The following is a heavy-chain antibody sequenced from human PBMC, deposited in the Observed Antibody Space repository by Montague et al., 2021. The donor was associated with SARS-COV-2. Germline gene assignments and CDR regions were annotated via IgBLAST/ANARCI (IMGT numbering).Heavy chain of an antibody. V-gene: IGHV2-5*02. CDR3: ANRPTPSLYLPHYYFDF. CDR2: IYCAGDK. J-gene: IGHJ4*02. D-gene: IGHD2/OR15-2a*01. Sequence: PALVKPTQTLTLTCTFSGLSFSTFGGGVGWLRQPPGTTLEWLALIYCAGDKLCSTSLRSRLTITKDTSKNQVVLTMTIRDPTDTATYYCANRPTPSLYLPHYYFDFWGQGTLVTVS. CDR1: GLSFSTFGGG.